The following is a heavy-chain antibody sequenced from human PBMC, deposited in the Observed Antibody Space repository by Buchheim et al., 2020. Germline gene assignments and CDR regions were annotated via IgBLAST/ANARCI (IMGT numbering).Heavy chain of an antibody. CDR3: ARRVRDSSGYNFDF. D-gene: IGHD6-19*01. V-gene: IGHV5-51*01. J-gene: IGHJ4*02. Sequence: EVQLVQSGAEVKRPGESLKISCQGSGYSFTGAYIAWVRQMPGKGLEWMGLIYPGDSYTAYNPSFQGQVPMPVDKSIRTAYLQWRSLRASDTAMYYCARRVRDSSGYNFDFWGQGTL. CDR1: GYSFTGAY. CDR2: IYPGDSYT.